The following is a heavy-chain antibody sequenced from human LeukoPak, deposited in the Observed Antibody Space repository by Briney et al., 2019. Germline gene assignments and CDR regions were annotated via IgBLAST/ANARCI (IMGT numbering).Heavy chain of an antibody. CDR1: GFTFSSYW. Sequence: GGSLRLSYAASGFTFSSYWMHWVRQAPGKGLVWVSRMNTDGSSTSYADSVKGRFTISRDNAKNTLYLQMNSLRAEDTAVYYCARESGIAAALDLWGQGTLVTVSS. D-gene: IGHD6-13*01. CDR3: ARESGIAAALDL. V-gene: IGHV3-74*01. J-gene: IGHJ5*02. CDR2: MNTDGSST.